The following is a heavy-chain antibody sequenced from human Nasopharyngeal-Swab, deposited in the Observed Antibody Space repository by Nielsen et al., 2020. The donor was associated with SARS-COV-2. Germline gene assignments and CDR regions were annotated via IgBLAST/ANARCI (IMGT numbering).Heavy chain of an antibody. D-gene: IGHD4-17*01. Sequence: GESLKISCAASGFTFSSFGMHWVRQAPGKGLEWVANINGDGSARYYVDSVRGRFTVSRDNAKNSLYLQMDSLRGEDTAVYYCARDAPAHYGAFYWGRGTLVTVSS. CDR3: ARDAPAHYGAFY. V-gene: IGHV3-7*01. CDR1: GFTFSSFG. CDR2: INGDGSAR. J-gene: IGHJ4*02.